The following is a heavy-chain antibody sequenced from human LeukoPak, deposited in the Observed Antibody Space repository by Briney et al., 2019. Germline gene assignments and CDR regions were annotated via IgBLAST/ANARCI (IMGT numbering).Heavy chain of an antibody. CDR1: GFSFNNYG. D-gene: IGHD6-19*01. J-gene: IGHJ4*02. Sequence: GGSLRLSCAASGFSFNNYGIHWVRQAPGQGLEWVAFIRYDGSNKYYADSVKGRFTISRDNSKNTLYLQMNSLRAEDTAVYYCARDRDNVAGTRGYFDYWGQGTLVTVSS. CDR3: ARDRDNVAGTRGYFDY. CDR2: IRYDGSNK. V-gene: IGHV3-30*02.